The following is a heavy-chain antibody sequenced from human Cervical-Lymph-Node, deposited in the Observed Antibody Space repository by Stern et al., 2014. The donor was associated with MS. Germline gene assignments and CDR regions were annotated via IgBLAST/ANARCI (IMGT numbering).Heavy chain of an antibody. CDR3: AKDSVPLPSTGRTFFRLDY. CDR2: ISWNSGSI. D-gene: IGHD1-1*01. CDR1: GFTFDDYA. V-gene: IGHV3-9*01. Sequence: VQLVESGGGLVQPGRSLRLSCAASGFTFDDYAMHWVRQAPGKGLEWVSGISWNSGSIGYADSVEGRFTISRDNAKNSLYLQMNSLRVEDTAFYYCAKDSVPLPSTGRTFFRLDYWGQGALVTVSS. J-gene: IGHJ4*02.